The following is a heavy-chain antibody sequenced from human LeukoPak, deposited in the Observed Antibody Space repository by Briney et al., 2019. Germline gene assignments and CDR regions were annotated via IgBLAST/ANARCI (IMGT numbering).Heavy chain of an antibody. V-gene: IGHV4-39*01. CDR2: IYFSGST. CDR1: GGSISSSSYY. D-gene: IGHD6-13*01. Sequence: SETLSLTCTVSGGSISSSSYYWGWIRQPPGKDLEWIGSIYFSGSTYYNPSLKSRVTISVDTSKNQFSLKLSSVTAADTAVYYCARLRRIAAAGKSYYYYYMDVWGKGTTVTISS. J-gene: IGHJ6*03. CDR3: ARLRRIAAAGKSYYYYYMDV.